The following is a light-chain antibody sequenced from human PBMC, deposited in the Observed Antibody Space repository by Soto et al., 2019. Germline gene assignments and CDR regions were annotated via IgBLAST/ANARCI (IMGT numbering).Light chain of an antibody. V-gene: IGLV2-14*01. CDR3: SSYTSSSPF. CDR2: DVS. CDR1: SSDVGGYNY. J-gene: IGLJ2*01. Sequence: QSALTQPASVSGSPGQSITISCTGTSSDVGGYNYVSWYQQHPGKAPKLMIYDVSNRPSGVSNRFSGSKSGNTAPLTISGLQAEDEAYYYCSSYTSSSPFFGGGTKLTVL.